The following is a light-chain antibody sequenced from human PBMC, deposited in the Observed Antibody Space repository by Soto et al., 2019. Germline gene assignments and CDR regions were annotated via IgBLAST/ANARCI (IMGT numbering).Light chain of an antibody. V-gene: IGLV2-14*03. CDR1: SSDVGSYNS. CDR2: DVN. CDR3: SSYTSSSTLV. Sequence: QSALTQPASVSGSPGQSITISCTGTSSDVGSYNSVSWYQQHPGKAPKLMIYDVNTRPSGVSNRFSGSKSGNTASLTISGLQAKDEADYYCSSYTSSSTLVFGTGTKLTVL. J-gene: IGLJ1*01.